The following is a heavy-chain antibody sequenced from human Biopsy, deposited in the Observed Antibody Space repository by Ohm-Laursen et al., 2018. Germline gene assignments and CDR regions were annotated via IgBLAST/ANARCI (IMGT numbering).Heavy chain of an antibody. J-gene: IGHJ2*01. D-gene: IGHD3-9*01. CDR1: GASVKTSGYF. CDR3: VREPKTGTAEAWYFDL. CDR2: ISYNERT. Sequence: SDTLSLTCSVSGASVKTSGYFWAWIRQRPGKGLEWIGYISYNERTHYNPSLTSRLAISFDTSNNRISLQLRSVSVADTAVYYCVREPKTGTAEAWYFDLWGRGSPVTVP. V-gene: IGHV4-31*03.